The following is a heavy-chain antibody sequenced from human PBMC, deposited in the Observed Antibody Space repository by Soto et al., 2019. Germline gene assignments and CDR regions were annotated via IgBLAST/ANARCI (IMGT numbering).Heavy chain of an antibody. CDR1: GGTFSSYA. CDR3: ARSRQVTMVRGPNYYYYSMDV. Sequence: QVQLVQSGAEVKKPGSSVKVSCKASGGTFSSYAISWVRQAPGQGLEWMGGIIPIFGTANYAQKFQGRVTITADESTSTAYMELSSLRSEDTAVYYCARSRQVTMVRGPNYYYYSMDVWGQGTTVTVSS. J-gene: IGHJ6*02. D-gene: IGHD3-10*01. CDR2: IIPIFGTA. V-gene: IGHV1-69*01.